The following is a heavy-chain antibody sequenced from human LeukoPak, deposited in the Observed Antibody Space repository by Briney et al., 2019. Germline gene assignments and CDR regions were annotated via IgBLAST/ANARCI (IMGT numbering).Heavy chain of an antibody. D-gene: IGHD3-22*01. J-gene: IGHJ4*02. V-gene: IGHV3-30*18. CDR2: ISSDGNNK. CDR3: AKGNDIGGYYYPHFDY. CDR1: GFTFSSYG. Sequence: PGGSLRLSCAASGFTFSSYGMHWVRQAPGKGLEWVAVISSDGNNKNYVDSVKGRFTFSRDNSKNTLYLQMNSLRAEDTAVYYCAKGNDIGGYYYPHFDYWGQGTLVTDSS.